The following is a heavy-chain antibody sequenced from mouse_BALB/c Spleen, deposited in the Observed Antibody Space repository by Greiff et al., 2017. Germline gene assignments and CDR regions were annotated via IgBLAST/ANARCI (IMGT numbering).Heavy chain of an antibody. D-gene: IGHD2-4*01. V-gene: IGHV5-12-1*01. J-gene: IGHJ2*01. CDR3: ARHEDYDYDGYYFDY. CDR2: ISSGGGST. CDR1: GFAFSSYD. Sequence: DVHLVESGGGLVKPGGSLKLSCAASGFAFSSYDMSWVRQTPEKRLEWVAYISSGGGSTYYPDTVKGRFTISRDNAKNTLYLQMSSLKSEDTAMYYCARHEDYDYDGYYFDYWGQGTTLTVSS.